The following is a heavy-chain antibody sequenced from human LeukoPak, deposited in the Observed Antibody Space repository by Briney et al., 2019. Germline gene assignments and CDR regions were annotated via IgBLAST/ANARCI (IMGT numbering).Heavy chain of an antibody. D-gene: IGHD3-16*01. CDR1: GYAFNSYG. CDR2: ISAYNGNT. CDR3: ARAPPLGQIDY. V-gene: IGHV1-18*01. Sequence: ASVKVSCKTSGYAFNSYGISWVRQAPGQGLEWMGWISAYNGNTNYAQKLQGRVTMTTDASTSTAYMELRSLRSDDTAVYYCARAPPLGQIDYWGQGTLVTVSS. J-gene: IGHJ4*02.